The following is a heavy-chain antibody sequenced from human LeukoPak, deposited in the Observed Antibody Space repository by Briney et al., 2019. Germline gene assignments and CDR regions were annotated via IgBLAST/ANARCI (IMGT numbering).Heavy chain of an antibody. Sequence: PPETLSLTCTVSGGSISSYYWSWIRQPPGKGLEWIGYIYYSGSTNYNPSLKSRVTISVDTCKNQFSLKLSSVTAADTAVYYCARGTHCSSTSCYLDYYYYGMDVWGQGTTVTVSS. CDR3: ARGTHCSSTSCYLDYYYYGMDV. CDR1: GGSISSYY. CDR2: IYYSGST. J-gene: IGHJ6*02. V-gene: IGHV4-59*01. D-gene: IGHD2-2*01.